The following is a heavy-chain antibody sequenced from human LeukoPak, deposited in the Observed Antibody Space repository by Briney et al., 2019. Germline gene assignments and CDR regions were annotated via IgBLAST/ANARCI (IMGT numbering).Heavy chain of an antibody. CDR1: GGTFSSYA. Sequence: SVKVSCKASGGTFSSYAISWVRQAPGQGLEWMGGIIPIFGTANYAQKFQGRVTITADKSTSTAYMELRSLRSDDTAVYYCARDPYSSGQDFDYWGQGTLVTVSS. V-gene: IGHV1-69*06. D-gene: IGHD3-22*01. CDR2: IIPIFGTA. CDR3: ARDPYSSGQDFDY. J-gene: IGHJ4*02.